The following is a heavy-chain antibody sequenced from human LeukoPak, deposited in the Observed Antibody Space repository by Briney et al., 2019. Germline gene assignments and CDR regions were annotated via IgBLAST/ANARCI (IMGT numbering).Heavy chain of an antibody. CDR2: IYTSGST. V-gene: IGHV4-61*02. D-gene: IGHD1-26*01. Sequence: PSETLSLTCTVSGGSISSGGYYWSWIRQHPGKGLEWIGRIYTSGSTNCNASLKSRVSMSVDTSKNQFSLKLSSVTAADTAVFYCARENSGSYREFDYWGQGTLVTVSS. CDR3: ARENSGSYREFDY. CDR1: GGSISSGGYY. J-gene: IGHJ4*02.